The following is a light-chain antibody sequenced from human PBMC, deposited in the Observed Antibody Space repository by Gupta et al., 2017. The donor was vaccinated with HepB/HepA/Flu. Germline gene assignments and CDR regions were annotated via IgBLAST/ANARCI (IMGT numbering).Light chain of an antibody. J-gene: IGLJ3*02. V-gene: IGLV1-47*01. CDR2: ANN. Sequence: QSVLTQPPSRSGTPGQRATISCSASSSNIGSKYVYWNQQFPGTAPNLLMYANNHRPSGVPVRFSGSKSGTSASLAINLLRSDDEADYYCAAWDVSLSGPVFGGGTKLTVL. CDR1: SSNIGSKY. CDR3: AAWDVSLSGPV.